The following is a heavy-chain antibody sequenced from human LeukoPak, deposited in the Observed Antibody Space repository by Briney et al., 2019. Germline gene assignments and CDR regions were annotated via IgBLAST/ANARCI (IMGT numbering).Heavy chain of an antibody. CDR3: AKGPSSTYYYYYHFNV. Sequence: SETLSLTCTVSDDSIGDYYWSWIRQSAGKGLEWIGRVHLSGKRDYNPSLKSRVDMSVDTSKRQISLKLSSMTAADTAVYYCAKGPSSTYYYYYHFNVWGKGTTVTVSS. V-gene: IGHV4-4*07. CDR2: VHLSGKR. J-gene: IGHJ6*03. CDR1: DDSIGDYY. D-gene: IGHD6-6*01.